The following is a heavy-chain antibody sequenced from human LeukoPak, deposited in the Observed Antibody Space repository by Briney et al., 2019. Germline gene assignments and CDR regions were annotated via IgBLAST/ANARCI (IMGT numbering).Heavy chain of an antibody. CDR2: IYYSGST. J-gene: IGHJ4*02. D-gene: IGHD3-10*01. Sequence: IPSQTLSLTCTVSGGSISSGDYYWSWIRQPPGKGLEWIGYIYYSGSTYYNPSLKSRVTISVDTSKNQFSLKLSSVTAADTAVYYCARDTKHYGSGPNYDYWGQGTLVTVSS. CDR3: ARDTKHYGSGPNYDY. V-gene: IGHV4-30-4*01. CDR1: GGSISSGDYY.